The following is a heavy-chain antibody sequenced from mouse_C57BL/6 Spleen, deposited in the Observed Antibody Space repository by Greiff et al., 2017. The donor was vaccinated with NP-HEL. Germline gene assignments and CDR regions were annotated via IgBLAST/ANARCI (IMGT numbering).Heavy chain of an antibody. J-gene: IGHJ4*01. CDR3: ARWWELPYYYAMDY. Sequence: VQLQQSGPELVKPGASVKISCKASGYSFTGYYMNWVKQSPEKSLEWIGEINPSTGGTTYNQKFKAKATLTLDKSSSTAYMQLKSLTSEDSAVYYCARWWELPYYYAMDYWGQGTSVTVSS. CDR2: INPSTGGT. CDR1: GYSFTGYY. V-gene: IGHV1-42*01. D-gene: IGHD1-1*02.